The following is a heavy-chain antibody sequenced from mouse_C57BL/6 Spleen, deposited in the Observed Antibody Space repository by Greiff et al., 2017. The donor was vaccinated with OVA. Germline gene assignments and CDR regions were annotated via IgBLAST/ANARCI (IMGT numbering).Heavy chain of an antibody. CDR2: IYPGDGDT. CDR3: ARERNGSSWFAY. CDR1: GYAFSSSW. D-gene: IGHD1-1*01. J-gene: IGHJ3*01. Sequence: QVQLVESGPELVKPGASVKISCKASGYAFSSSWMNWVKQRPGKGLEWIGRIYPGDGDTNYNGKFKGKATLTADKSSSTAYMQLSSLTSEDSAVYFCARERNGSSWFAYWGQGTLVTVSA. V-gene: IGHV1-82*01.